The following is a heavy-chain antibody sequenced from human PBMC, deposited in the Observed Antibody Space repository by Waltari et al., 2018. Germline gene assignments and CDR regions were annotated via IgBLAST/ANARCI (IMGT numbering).Heavy chain of an antibody. CDR1: GYPFTGFF. D-gene: IGHD3-3*01. V-gene: IGHV1-2*06. CDR2: GNGNTGGT. J-gene: IGHJ4*02. Sequence: QAQLVQSGAEVKKPGASVKVSCQASGYPFTGFFVHWVRQAPGQGLEWMGRGNGNTGGTKYAQKFQGRVTMTRDTSINTAYLELNSLGYDDTAVYFCARARDFWTGYYSTWGQGTLVTVSS. CDR3: ARARDFWTGYYST.